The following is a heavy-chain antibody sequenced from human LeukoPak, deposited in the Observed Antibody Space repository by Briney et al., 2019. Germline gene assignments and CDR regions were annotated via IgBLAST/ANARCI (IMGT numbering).Heavy chain of an antibody. CDR1: GYTFTGYY. CDR3: ASPLGGMSLFDY. V-gene: IGHV1-2*02. CDR2: INPNSGGA. J-gene: IGHJ4*02. Sequence: ASVEVSCKASGYTFTGYYMHWVRQAPGQGLGGMGWINPNSGGANYAQKFQGRVTMTRDTSISTAYMELSRLRSDDTAVYYCASPLGGMSLFDYWGQGTLVTVSS. D-gene: IGHD5/OR15-5a*01.